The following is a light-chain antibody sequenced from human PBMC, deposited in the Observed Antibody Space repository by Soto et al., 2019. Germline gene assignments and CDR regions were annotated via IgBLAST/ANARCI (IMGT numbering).Light chain of an antibody. J-gene: IGLJ2*01. Sequence: QSVLNQSSSASASLGSSVKLTCTLSSGHRSYIIAWHQQQPGKAPRYLMKLESSGSYNKGSGVPDRFSGASAGADGYLSMSNLQSEDEADYYCETWDSNIRVFGGGTQLTVL. CDR3: ETWDSNIRV. CDR1: SGHRSYI. CDR2: LESSGSY. V-gene: IGLV4-60*03.